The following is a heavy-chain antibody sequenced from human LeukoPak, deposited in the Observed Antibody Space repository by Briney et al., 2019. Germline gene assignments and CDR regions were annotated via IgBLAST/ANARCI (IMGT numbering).Heavy chain of an antibody. J-gene: IGHJ4*02. V-gene: IGHV4-4*07. Sequence: SETLSLTCTVSGGSISSYYWSWIRQPPGKGLEWIGRIHTSGNTDYNPSLKSRVTMSVDTSKNQFSLKLSSVTAAYTAVYYCAREGSMAARPFVSIDYWGQGTLVTISS. CDR2: IHTSGNT. CDR1: GGSISSYY. D-gene: IGHD6-6*01. CDR3: AREGSMAARPFVSIDY.